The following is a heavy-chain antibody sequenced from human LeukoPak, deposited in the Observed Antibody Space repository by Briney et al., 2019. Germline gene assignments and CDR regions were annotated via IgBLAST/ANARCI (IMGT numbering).Heavy chain of an antibody. V-gene: IGHV3-30*18. J-gene: IGHJ4*02. Sequence: GGSLRLSCAASGFTFSNYGMHWLRQAPGKGLEWVAVISYGGNSEYYADSVKGRFTISRDNSKNTLYLQMNSLRADDTAVYYCAKDRSTYDILTGYQDNWGQGTLVTVSS. CDR1: GFTFSNYG. CDR3: AKDRSTYDILTGYQDN. CDR2: ISYGGNSE. D-gene: IGHD3-9*01.